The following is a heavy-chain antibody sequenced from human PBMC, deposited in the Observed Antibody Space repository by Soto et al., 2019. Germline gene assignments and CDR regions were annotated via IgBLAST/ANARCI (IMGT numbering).Heavy chain of an antibody. D-gene: IGHD6-19*01. CDR3: AREASAVISLDY. CDR2: FNPNSGDT. V-gene: IGHV1-2*02. J-gene: IGHJ4*02. Sequence: ASVKVSCKASGYTFTAYSMHWVRQAPGQGLEWVGWFNPNSGDTIYAQKFQGRVTLTRDTSIGTAYMELYSLTSDDTAVYYCAREASAVISLDYWGQGTLVTVPQ. CDR1: GYTFTAYS.